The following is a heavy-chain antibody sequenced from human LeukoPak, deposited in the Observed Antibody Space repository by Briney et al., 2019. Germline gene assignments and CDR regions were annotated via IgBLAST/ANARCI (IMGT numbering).Heavy chain of an antibody. D-gene: IGHD3-10*01. CDR2: INPNSGGT. Sequence: ASVKVSCKASGYTLTGYYIHWVRQAPGQGLEWLGWINPNSGGTNYAQKFQGRVTMTRDTSISTAYMELSRLRSDDTAVYYCARDLSYYGSGSYYFDYWGQGTLVTVSS. CDR1: GYTLTGYY. J-gene: IGHJ4*02. V-gene: IGHV1-2*02. CDR3: ARDLSYYGSGSYYFDY.